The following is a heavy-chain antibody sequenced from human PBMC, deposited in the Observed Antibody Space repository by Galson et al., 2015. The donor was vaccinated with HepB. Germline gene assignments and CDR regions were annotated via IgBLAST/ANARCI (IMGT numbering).Heavy chain of an antibody. CDR3: AKMTGSSGFYPIDY. J-gene: IGHJ4*02. CDR1: GFTFSTYA. D-gene: IGHD3-22*01. V-gene: IGHV3-23*01. Sequence: SLRLSCAASGFTFSTYAMSWVRQAPGKGLQWVSTISGGGGNSYYADSVEGRFTISRDNSKSTLYLQLNSLRAEDTALYYCAKMTGSSGFYPIDYWGQGTLVTVSS. CDR2: ISGGGGNS.